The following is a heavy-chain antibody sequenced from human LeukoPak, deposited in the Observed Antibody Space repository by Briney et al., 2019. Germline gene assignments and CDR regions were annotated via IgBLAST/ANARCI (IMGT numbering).Heavy chain of an antibody. CDR1: GYTFTSYG. CDR2: ISAYNGNT. V-gene: IGHV1-18*01. D-gene: IGHD5-18*01. J-gene: IGHJ5*02. CDR3: ARGGYSYGPHNWFDP. Sequence: ASVKVSCKASGYTFTSYGISWVRQAPGQGLEWMGWISAYNGNTNYAQKLQGRVTMTTDTSTSTAYMELRSLRPDDTAVYYCARGGYSYGPHNWFDPWGQGTLVTVSS.